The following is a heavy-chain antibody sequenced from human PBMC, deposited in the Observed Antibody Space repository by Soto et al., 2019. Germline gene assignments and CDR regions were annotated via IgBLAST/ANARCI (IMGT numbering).Heavy chain of an antibody. CDR1: GFAFSSYW. J-gene: IGHJ4*02. D-gene: IGHD3-10*01. V-gene: IGHV3-74*01. Sequence: EVQLVESGGGLVQPGGSLRLSCAASGFAFSSYWMHWVRQAPGKGLVWVSRINPDGRTTSYADSVRDRFTISRDNAHETLYLQMSGLRPEHRAVYYCGRVGVGSYPFDFWGQGTQGAVSS. CDR2: INPDGRTT. CDR3: GRVGVGSYPFDF.